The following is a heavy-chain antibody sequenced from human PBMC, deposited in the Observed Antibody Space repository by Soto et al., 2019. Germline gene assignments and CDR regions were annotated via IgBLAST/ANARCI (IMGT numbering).Heavy chain of an antibody. CDR1: GYRITDYW. V-gene: IGHV5-51*01. Sequence: PGESLKISCKGSGYRITDYWIGWVRQMPGKGLEWMGIIYPADSDTRYSPSFQGQVTISADKSISTAYLQWSSLKASDTAMYYCARGPLLGYCTNGICYKKEADAFDIWGQGTMVTVSS. D-gene: IGHD2-8*01. J-gene: IGHJ3*02. CDR2: IYPADSDT. CDR3: ARGPLLGYCTNGICYKKEADAFDI.